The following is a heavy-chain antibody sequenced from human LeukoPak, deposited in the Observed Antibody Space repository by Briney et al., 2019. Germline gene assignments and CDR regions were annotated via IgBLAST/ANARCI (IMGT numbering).Heavy chain of an antibody. D-gene: IGHD6-6*01. J-gene: IGHJ4*02. Sequence: ASVKVSCKASGYTFTSYDINWVRQGTGQGLEWMGWMNPNSGNTGYAQKFQGRVTITRNTSISTAYMELSSLRSEDTAVYYCATSRGTSSSSFDYWGQGTLVTVSS. CDR2: MNPNSGNT. CDR3: ATSRGTSSSSFDY. V-gene: IGHV1-8*03. CDR1: GYTFTSYD.